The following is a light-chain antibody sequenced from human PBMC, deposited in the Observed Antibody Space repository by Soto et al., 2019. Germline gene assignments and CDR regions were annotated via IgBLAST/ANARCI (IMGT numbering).Light chain of an antibody. CDR2: EVS. Sequence: QSALTQPPSASGSPGQSVTISCTGTSSDVGGYNYVSWYQQYPGKAPKLMIFEVSKRPSGVPNRFSGSKSGNTASLTVSGLQAEDGANYYCTSYAGRNNLIFGGGTKLTVL. CDR3: TSYAGRNNLI. J-gene: IGLJ2*01. CDR1: SSDVGGYNY. V-gene: IGLV2-8*01.